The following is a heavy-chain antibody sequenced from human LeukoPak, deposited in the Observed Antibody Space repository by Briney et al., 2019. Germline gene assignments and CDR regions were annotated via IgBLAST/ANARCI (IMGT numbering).Heavy chain of an antibody. D-gene: IGHD2-21*02. V-gene: IGHV3-11*06. Sequence: GGSLRLSCAASGFTFSDYYMSWIRQAPGKGLEWVSSISSSSSYIYYADSVKGRFTISRDNAKNSLYLQMNSLRAEDTAVYYCARVAYCAGDCHHMDSWGQGTLVTVSS. CDR2: ISSSSSYI. CDR3: ARVAYCAGDCHHMDS. J-gene: IGHJ4*02. CDR1: GFTFSDYY.